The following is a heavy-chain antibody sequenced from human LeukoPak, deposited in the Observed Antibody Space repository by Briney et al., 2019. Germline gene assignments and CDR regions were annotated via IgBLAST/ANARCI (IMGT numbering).Heavy chain of an antibody. D-gene: IGHD5-24*01. J-gene: IGHJ4*02. Sequence: GESLKISCKGSGYTLTKYWIAWVRQMPGKGLEWMGIIYPDDSDTRYSPSFQGQVTISADKSISTAYLQWSSLKASDTAMYYCARLDGNNYFSLDYWGQGTLITVSS. CDR1: GYTLTKYW. CDR2: IYPDDSDT. CDR3: ARLDGNNYFSLDY. V-gene: IGHV5-51*01.